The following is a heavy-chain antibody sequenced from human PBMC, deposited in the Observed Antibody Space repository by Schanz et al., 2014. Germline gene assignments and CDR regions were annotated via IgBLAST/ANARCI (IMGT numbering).Heavy chain of an antibody. CDR2: VSASGGGP. CDR3: VKDDRGDVVVVAANY. Sequence: EVQLLESGGGLVQPGGSLRLSCAASGFTFRSYALGWVRQAPGKGLEWVSLVSASGGGPFYADSVKGRFTISRDNSRNTVYLQRSSLRAEDTAVYYCVKDDRGDVVVVAANYWGQGAQVIVSS. J-gene: IGHJ4*02. CDR1: GFTFRSYA. D-gene: IGHD2-15*01. V-gene: IGHV3-23*01.